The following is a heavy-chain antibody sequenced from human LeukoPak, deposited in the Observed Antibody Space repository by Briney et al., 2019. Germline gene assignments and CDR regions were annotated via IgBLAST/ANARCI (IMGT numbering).Heavy chain of an antibody. CDR1: GYSFTSYW. CDR2: IYPGDSDT. Sequence: GESLKISCKGSGYSFTSYWIGWVRQMPGKGLEWMGIIYPGDSDTRYSPSFQGQVTISADKSISTAYLQWSSLKASDTAMYYCARRRRIAACHAYYMDVWGKGTTVTVSS. J-gene: IGHJ6*03. CDR3: ARRRRIAACHAYYMDV. D-gene: IGHD6-6*01. V-gene: IGHV5-51*01.